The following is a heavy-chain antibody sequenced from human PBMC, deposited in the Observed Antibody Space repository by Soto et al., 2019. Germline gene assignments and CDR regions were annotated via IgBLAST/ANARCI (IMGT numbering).Heavy chain of an antibody. V-gene: IGHV1-8*01. Sequence: ASVKVSCKASGYTFTSYDINWVRQATGQGLEWMGWMNPNSGNTGYAQKFQGRVTMTRNTSISKAYMELSSLRSEDTAVYYCASGTVVVVAAPETTDAFDIWGQGTMVTVSS. CDR3: ASGTVVVVAAPETTDAFDI. CDR2: MNPNSGNT. D-gene: IGHD2-15*01. J-gene: IGHJ3*02. CDR1: GYTFTSYD.